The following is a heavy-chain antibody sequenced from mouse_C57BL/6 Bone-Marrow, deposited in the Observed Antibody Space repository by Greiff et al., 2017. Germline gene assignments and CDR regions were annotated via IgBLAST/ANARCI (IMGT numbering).Heavy chain of an antibody. CDR2: IYPGDGDT. Sequence: VKLMESGAELVKPGASVKISCKASGYAFSSYWMNWVKQRPGKGLEWIGQIYPGDGDTNYNGKFKGKATLTADKSSSTAYMQLSSLTSEDSAVYFCARKGYYYGSSSFAYWGHGTLVTVSA. J-gene: IGHJ3*01. V-gene: IGHV1-80*01. D-gene: IGHD1-1*01. CDR3: ARKGYYYGSSSFAY. CDR1: GYAFSSYW.